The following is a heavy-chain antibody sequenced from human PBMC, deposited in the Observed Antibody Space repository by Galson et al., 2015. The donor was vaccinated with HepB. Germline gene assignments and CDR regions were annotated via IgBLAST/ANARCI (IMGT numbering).Heavy chain of an antibody. D-gene: IGHD3-22*01. V-gene: IGHV3-48*01. CDR3: ARGGYGSACGGF. J-gene: IGHJ4*02. CDR1: GFNFSSFI. Sequence: SLRLSCAASGFNFSSFIMTWVRQAPGKGLEWVSYIGSSGSTIYYADSVKGRFTVSRDNAKNSLYLQMNSLRVEDTAVYYCARGGYGSACGGFWGQGTLVTVSS. CDR2: IGSSGSTI.